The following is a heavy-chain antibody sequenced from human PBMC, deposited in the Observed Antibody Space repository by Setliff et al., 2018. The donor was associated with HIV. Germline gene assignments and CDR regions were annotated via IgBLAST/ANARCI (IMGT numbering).Heavy chain of an antibody. CDR1: GSTFSNYA. J-gene: IGHJ4*02. D-gene: IGHD3-22*01. CDR2: ILSTGERT. Sequence: PGGSLRLSCAASGSTFSNYAMSWVRQAPGEGLEWVSAILSTGERTFYADSVKGRFTISRDNSKNTVYLQMNSLRAEDTAEYYCAKALAASGLGYFDSWGRGILVTVSS. V-gene: IGHV3-23*01. CDR3: AKALAASGLGYFDS.